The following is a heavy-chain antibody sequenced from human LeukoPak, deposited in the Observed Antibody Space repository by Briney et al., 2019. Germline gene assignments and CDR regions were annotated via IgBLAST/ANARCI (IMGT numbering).Heavy chain of an antibody. CDR3: ARDREQQLEF. CDR1: GYTFTSYD. CDR2: MNPNSGNT. D-gene: IGHD6-13*01. V-gene: IGHV1-8*02. J-gene: IGHJ4*02. Sequence: GASVKVSCKASGYTFTSYDINWVRQATGQGLEWMGWMNPNSGNTGYAQKFQGRVTMTRDTSISTAYMELSRLRSDDTAVYYCARDREQQLEFWGQGTLVTVSS.